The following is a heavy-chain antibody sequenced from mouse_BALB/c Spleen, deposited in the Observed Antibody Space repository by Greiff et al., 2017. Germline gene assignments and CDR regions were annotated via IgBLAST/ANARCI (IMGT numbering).Heavy chain of an antibody. D-gene: IGHD4-1*01. CDR2: ISSGGSYT. J-gene: IGHJ3*01. CDR1: GFTFSSYT. CDR3: TRDNWDQAWFAY. Sequence: EVKLMESGGGLVKPGGSLKLSCAASGFTFSSYTMSWVRQTPEKRLEWVATISSGGSYTYYPDSVKGRFTISRDNAKNTLYLQMSSLKSEDTAMYYCTRDNWDQAWFAYWGQGTLVTVSA. V-gene: IGHV5-6-4*01.